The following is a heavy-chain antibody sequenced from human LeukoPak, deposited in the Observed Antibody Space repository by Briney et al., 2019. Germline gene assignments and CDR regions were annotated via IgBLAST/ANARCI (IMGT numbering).Heavy chain of an antibody. Sequence: ASVKVSCKASVYTFTSYYMHWVRQAPGQGLEWMGIINPSGGSTSYAQKFQGRVTMTRDTSTSTVYMELSSLRSEDTAVYYCARVRPPTCPFDPWGQGTLVTVSS. V-gene: IGHV1-46*03. CDR3: ARVRPPTCPFDP. J-gene: IGHJ5*02. CDR2: INPSGGST. CDR1: VYTFTSYY.